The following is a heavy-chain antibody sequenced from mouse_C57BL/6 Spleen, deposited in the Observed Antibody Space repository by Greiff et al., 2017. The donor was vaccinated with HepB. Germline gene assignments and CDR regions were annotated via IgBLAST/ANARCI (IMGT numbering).Heavy chain of an antibody. CDR3: TTGIYYDYDKGFAY. Sequence: EVKLMESGAELVRPGASVKLSCTASGFNIKDYYMHWVKQRPEQGLEWIGRIDPEDGDTEYAPKFQGKATMTADTSSNTAYLQLSSLTSEDTAVYYCTTGIYYDYDKGFAYWGQGTLVTVSA. J-gene: IGHJ3*01. CDR2: IDPEDGDT. V-gene: IGHV14-1*01. CDR1: GFNIKDYY. D-gene: IGHD2-4*01.